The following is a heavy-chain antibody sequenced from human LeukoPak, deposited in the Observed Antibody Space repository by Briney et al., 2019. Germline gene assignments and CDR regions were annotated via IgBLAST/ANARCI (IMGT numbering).Heavy chain of an antibody. V-gene: IGHV3-30*18. CDR1: GFTLSSYG. J-gene: IGHJ4*02. Sequence: GGSLRLSCAASGFTLSSYGMHWVRQAPGKGLEWVAVISYDGSNEYYADSVKGRFTISRDNSKNTLYLQMNSLRAEDTAVYYCAKDADRYCSSTSCHSPFDYWGQGTLVTVSS. D-gene: IGHD2-2*01. CDR3: AKDADRYCSSTSCHSPFDY. CDR2: ISYDGSNE.